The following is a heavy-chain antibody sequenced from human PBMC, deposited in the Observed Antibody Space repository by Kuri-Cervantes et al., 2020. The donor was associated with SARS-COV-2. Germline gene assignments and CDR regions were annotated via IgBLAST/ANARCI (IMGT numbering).Heavy chain of an antibody. CDR2: ISYDGSNK. CDR1: GFTLSSYA. J-gene: IGHJ4*02. Sequence: GGSLRLSWAASGFTLSSYAMHWVRQAPGKGLEWVEVISYDGSNKYYADSVKGRFTITRDNSKNTLYLKMNSLRAEDAAVYYCVIVDTAMVGFGDYWGQGTLVTVSS. D-gene: IGHD5-18*01. V-gene: IGHV3-30-3*01. CDR3: VIVDTAMVGFGDY.